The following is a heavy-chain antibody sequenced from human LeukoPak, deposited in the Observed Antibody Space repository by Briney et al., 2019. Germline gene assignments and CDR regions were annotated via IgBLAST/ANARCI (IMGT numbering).Heavy chain of an antibody. J-gene: IGHJ6*03. CDR2: ISSSGRTT. CDR1: GFTFSDHY. CDR3: ARLSPYYNMDV. Sequence: PGGSLRLSCAASGFTFSDHYMSWIRQAPGKGLEWVSYISSSGRTTYYADSVKGRFTISRDNVKDSLYLQMNSLRAEDTAVYYCARLSPYYNMDVWGKRSTVTVSS. V-gene: IGHV3-11*01.